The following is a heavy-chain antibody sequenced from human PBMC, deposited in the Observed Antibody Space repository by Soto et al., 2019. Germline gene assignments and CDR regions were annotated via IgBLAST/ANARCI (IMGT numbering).Heavy chain of an antibody. CDR1: GGTFSSYA. J-gene: IGHJ4*02. V-gene: IGHV1-46*01. CDR3: ARDNYDFWSGYLLTY. CDR2: INPSGGST. D-gene: IGHD3-3*01. Sequence: GASVKVSCKASGGTFSSYAISWVRQAPGQGLEWMGIINPSGGSTSYAQKFQGRVTMTRDTSTSTVYMELSSLRSEDTAVYYCARDNYDFWSGYLLTYWGQGTLVTVSS.